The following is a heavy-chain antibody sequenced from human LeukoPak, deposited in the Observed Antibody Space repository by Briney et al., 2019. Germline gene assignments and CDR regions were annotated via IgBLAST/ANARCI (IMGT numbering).Heavy chain of an antibody. V-gene: IGHV3-15*01. CDR2: IKSKTDGGTT. CDR1: GFPFSNAW. CDR3: TTESDTAMVVDY. Sequence: GGSLRLSCAASGFPFSNAWMSWVRQAPGKGLEWVGRIKSKTDGGTTDYAAPVKGRFIISRDDSKNMLYLQMNSLKTEDTAVYYCTTESDTAMVVDYWGQGTLVTVSS. J-gene: IGHJ4*02. D-gene: IGHD5-18*01.